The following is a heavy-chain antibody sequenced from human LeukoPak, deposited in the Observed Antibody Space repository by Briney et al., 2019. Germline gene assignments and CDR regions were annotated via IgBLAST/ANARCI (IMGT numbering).Heavy chain of an antibody. Sequence: GGSLRLSCAASGFTFYNYALNWVRQAPGKGLEWVSAISGPGSSTYYADSAKGRFTISRGNSKNTLYLQMNSLRAEDTAVYYCAKPGGPGIAARGAFELWGQGTMVTVSS. CDR1: GFTFYNYA. D-gene: IGHD6-25*01. CDR2: ISGPGSST. J-gene: IGHJ3*01. V-gene: IGHV3-23*01. CDR3: AKPGGPGIAARGAFEL.